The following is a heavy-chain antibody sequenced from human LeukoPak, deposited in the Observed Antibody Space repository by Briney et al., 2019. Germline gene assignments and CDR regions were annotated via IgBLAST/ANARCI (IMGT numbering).Heavy chain of an antibody. CDR1: GYTFTSYY. Sequence: ASVKVSCKASGYTFTSYYMHWVRQAPGQGLEWMGIINPSGGSTSYAQKFQGRVTITRDTSASTAYMELSSLRSEDTAVYYCARVLEQQLVLGDAFDIWGQGTMVTVSS. D-gene: IGHD6-13*01. J-gene: IGHJ3*02. CDR2: INPSGGST. CDR3: ARVLEQQLVLGDAFDI. V-gene: IGHV1-46*01.